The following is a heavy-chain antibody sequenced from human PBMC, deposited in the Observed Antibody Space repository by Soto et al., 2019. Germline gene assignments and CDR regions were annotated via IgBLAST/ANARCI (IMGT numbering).Heavy chain of an antibody. CDR2: ISGDGSRT. Sequence: EVQVVESGGGLAQPGGSLRLSCAASGFSFSDYYIHWVRQGPGKGLLWVSCISGDGSRTYYADSVKGRFTIFRDNAKNTVYLQMNSLRDDDTAIYYSVRDFFTMPGIKWGQGTLVSVSS. V-gene: IGHV3-74*01. D-gene: IGHD1-20*01. J-gene: IGHJ4*02. CDR3: VRDFFTMPGIK. CDR1: GFSFSDYY.